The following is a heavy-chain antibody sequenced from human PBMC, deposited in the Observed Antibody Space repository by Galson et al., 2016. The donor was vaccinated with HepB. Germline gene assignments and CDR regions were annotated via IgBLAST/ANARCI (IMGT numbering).Heavy chain of an antibody. CDR1: GYTFTTYA. V-gene: IGHV1-3*04. Sequence: SVKVSCKASGYTFTTYALHWVRQAPGQRLECVGWIVTGNGNTKYSQKFQGRVTLTRDTSASTAYMELSSLRSEDTAAYYCVRRGDGYKYDYWGQGTLVTVSS. D-gene: IGHD5-24*01. CDR2: IVTGNGNT. J-gene: IGHJ4*02. CDR3: VRRGDGYKYDY.